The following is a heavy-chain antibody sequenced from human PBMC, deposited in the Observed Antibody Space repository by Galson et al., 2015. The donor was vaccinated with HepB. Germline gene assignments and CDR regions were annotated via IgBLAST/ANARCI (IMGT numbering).Heavy chain of an antibody. J-gene: IGHJ5*02. Sequence: TLSLTCSVSGGSIKSHYWSWIRQAPGKGLEWVGHISDRGNTNYNPSLKSRLTISVDTSKNRVSLTLSSVTAADTAVYFCASDIMIMFGGIAVKSEGFQTWGQGTLVTVSS. D-gene: IGHD3-16*01. CDR3: ASDIMIMFGGIAVKSEGFQT. CDR2: ISDRGNT. V-gene: IGHV4-59*11. CDR1: GGSIKSHY.